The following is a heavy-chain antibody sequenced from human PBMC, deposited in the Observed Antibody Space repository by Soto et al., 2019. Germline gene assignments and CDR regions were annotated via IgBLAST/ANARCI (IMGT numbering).Heavy chain of an antibody. CDR3: GRSGHDYGSYIVS. V-gene: IGHV4-38-2*01. Sequence: PSETLSLTCGVSGYSISSCYYWAWSRQPKVKGLEWMGSIKYSGKTYHHPSLRSRVTISVDPSKNQLSLKLTSVTAADTAVYYSGRSGHDYGSYIVSWG. CDR2: IKYSGKT. J-gene: IGHJ5*01. D-gene: IGHD4-17*01. CDR1: GYSISSCYY.